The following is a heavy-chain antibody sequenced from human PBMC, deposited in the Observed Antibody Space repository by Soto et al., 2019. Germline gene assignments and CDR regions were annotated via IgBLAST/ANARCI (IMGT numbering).Heavy chain of an antibody. CDR3: ARGAAAGSFSFDY. CDR1: GGTFSSYA. J-gene: IGHJ4*02. V-gene: IGHV1-69*13. D-gene: IGHD6-13*01. Sequence: ASVKVSCKASGGTFSSYAISWVRQAPGQGLEWMGGIIPIFGTANYAQKFQGRVTITADESTSTAYMELSSLRSEDTAVYYCARGAAAGSFSFDYWGQGTLVTVSS. CDR2: IIPIFGTA.